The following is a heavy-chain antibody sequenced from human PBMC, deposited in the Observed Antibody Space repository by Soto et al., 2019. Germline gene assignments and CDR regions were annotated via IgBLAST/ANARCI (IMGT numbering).Heavy chain of an antibody. J-gene: IGHJ5*02. V-gene: IGHV4-4*02. CDR2: ISHDGKT. D-gene: IGHD5-12*01. Sequence: QVQLQESGPGLVKPSGTLSLTCAVSGGSIASGVWWSWVRQPPGKGLEWIGEISHDGKTNYNTSLKSRLSMSVDNSKNQLFLNVTSMTAADTAVYYCARDREYSRGYFDPWGQGTLVTVSS. CDR3: ARDREYSRGYFDP. CDR1: GGSIASGVW.